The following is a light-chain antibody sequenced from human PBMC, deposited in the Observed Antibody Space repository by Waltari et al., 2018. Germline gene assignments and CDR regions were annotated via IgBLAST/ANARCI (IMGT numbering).Light chain of an antibody. J-gene: IGLJ2*01. CDR2: DVS. Sequence: QSALTQPVSVSGSPGQSLTISCTGTSSDVGGYTFVSWYQQPPGKAPKLMLYDVSKRPSGVSNRFSGSKSGNTASLTISGLQAEDEADYYCSSYTSSSTVVFGGGTKLTVL. V-gene: IGLV2-14*01. CDR1: SSDVGGYTF. CDR3: SSYTSSSTVV.